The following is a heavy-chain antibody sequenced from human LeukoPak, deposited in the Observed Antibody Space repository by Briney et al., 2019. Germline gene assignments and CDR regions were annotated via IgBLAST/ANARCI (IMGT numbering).Heavy chain of an antibody. Sequence: SETLSLTCTVSGVSIRSSTNWWTWVRQAPGKGLEWIGEVFHSGSTNYNPSLKSRVTMSADKSKNQFSLNLSSVTAADTAVYYCLHGGNSGDWVFWGQGTLVTVSS. D-gene: IGHD4-23*01. J-gene: IGHJ4*02. CDR2: VFHSGST. CDR1: GVSIRSSTNW. CDR3: LHGGNSGDWVF. V-gene: IGHV4-4*02.